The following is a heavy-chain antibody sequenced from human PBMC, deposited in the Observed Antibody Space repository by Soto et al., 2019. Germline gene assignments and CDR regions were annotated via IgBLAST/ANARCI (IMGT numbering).Heavy chain of an antibody. J-gene: IGHJ2*01. D-gene: IGHD6-19*01. V-gene: IGHV1-69*06. CDR1: GGTFNSYA. CDR2: IIPIFRST. CDR3: ARVLQPPYGSGWRSLYWCFDL. Sequence: QVQLVQSGAEVKKPGSSVKVSCKASGGTFNSYALTWLRQAPGHGLEWMGGIIPIFRSTNYAQKFQGRVTITANRSTSTAYMELSSLRSDDTAVYYCARVLQPPYGSGWRSLYWCFDLWGRGTLVTVSS.